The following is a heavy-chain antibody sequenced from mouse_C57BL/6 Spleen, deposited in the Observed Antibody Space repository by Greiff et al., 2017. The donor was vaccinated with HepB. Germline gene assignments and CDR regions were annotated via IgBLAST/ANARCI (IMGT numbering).Heavy chain of an antibody. CDR1: GFTFTDYY. J-gene: IGHJ4*01. V-gene: IGHV1-36*01. CDR3: AWGGSYAMDY. Sequence: EVQLQQSGPVLVKPGPSVKISCKASGFTFTDYYMHWVEQSHGTSLERTGLVYPYNGGTSYNQKVKGKSTLTVDTSSSTAYMDLHSMPSGASAVFYCAWGGSYAMDYWDQGDSVNVAP. CDR2: VYPYNGGT.